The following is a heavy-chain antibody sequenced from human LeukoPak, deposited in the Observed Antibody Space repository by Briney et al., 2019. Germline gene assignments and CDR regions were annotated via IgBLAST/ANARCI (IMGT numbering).Heavy chain of an antibody. CDR2: ISGSGGST. CDR3: ARERRYCSSTSCYMGGYYYYGMDV. CDR1: GFTFSSYA. Sequence: GGSLRLSCAASGFTFSSYAMSWVRQAPGKGLEWVSAISGSGGSTYYADSVKGRFTISSDNSKNTLYLQMNSLRAEDTAVYYCARERRYCSSTSCYMGGYYYYGMDVWGQGTTVTVSS. D-gene: IGHD2-2*02. J-gene: IGHJ6*02. V-gene: IGHV3-23*01.